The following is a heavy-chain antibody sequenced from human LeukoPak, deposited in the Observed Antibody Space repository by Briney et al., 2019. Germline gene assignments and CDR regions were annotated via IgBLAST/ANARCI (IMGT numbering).Heavy chain of an antibody. V-gene: IGHV1-46*01. CDR3: ARAGDYPFDY. J-gene: IGHJ4*02. CDR1: GYTFTRYY. Sequence: ASVKVSCKASGYTFTRYYIHWVRQAPGQGLEWMGIINPSGGSTTSAQKFQGRVTMTRDTSTSTVYMELSSLRSEDTAVYYCARAGDYPFDYWGQGTLVTVSS. D-gene: IGHD4-17*01. CDR2: INPSGGST.